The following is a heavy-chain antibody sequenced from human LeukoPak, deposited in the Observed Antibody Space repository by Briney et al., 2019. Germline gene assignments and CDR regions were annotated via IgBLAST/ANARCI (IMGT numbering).Heavy chain of an antibody. CDR3: ARDYGVKFDY. CDR2: IYYSGST. V-gene: IGHV4-39*01. D-gene: IGHD4-17*01. Sequence: SETLSLTCTVSGGSISSGSYYWGWIRQPPGRGLEWIGSIYYSGSTYYNPSLKSRVTISVDTSKNPFSLKLSSVTAADTAVYYCARDYGVKFDYWGQGTLVTVSS. J-gene: IGHJ4*02. CDR1: GGSISSGSYY.